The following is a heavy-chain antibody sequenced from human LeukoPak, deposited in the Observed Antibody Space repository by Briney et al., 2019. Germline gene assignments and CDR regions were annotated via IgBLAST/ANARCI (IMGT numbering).Heavy chain of an antibody. Sequence: GASVKVSCKASGGTFSSYAISWVRQAPGQGLEWMGGIIPIFGTANYAQKFQGRVTITADESMSTAYMELSSLRSEDTAVYYCARGDLGTGASVTSGFINYYGMDVWGQGTTVTVSS. V-gene: IGHV1-69*13. CDR3: ARGDLGTGASVTSGFINYYGMDV. D-gene: IGHD4-17*01. CDR2: IIPIFGTA. CDR1: GGTFSSYA. J-gene: IGHJ6*02.